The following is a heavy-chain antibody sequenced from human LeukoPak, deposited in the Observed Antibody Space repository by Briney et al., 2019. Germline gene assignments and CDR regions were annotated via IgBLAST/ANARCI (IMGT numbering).Heavy chain of an antibody. D-gene: IGHD3-3*01. Sequence: SVKVSCKASGYTFTSYAISWVRQAPGQGLEWMGRIIPILGIANYAQKFQGRVTITADKSTSTAYMELSSLRSEDTAVYYCATGPRYYDFWSGFDYWGQGTLVTVSS. J-gene: IGHJ4*02. V-gene: IGHV1-69*04. CDR2: IIPILGIA. CDR1: GYTFTSYA. CDR3: ATGPRYYDFWSGFDY.